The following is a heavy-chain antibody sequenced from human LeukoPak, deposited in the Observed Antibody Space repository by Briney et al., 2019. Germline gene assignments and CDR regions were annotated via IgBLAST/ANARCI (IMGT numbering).Heavy chain of an antibody. D-gene: IGHD3-22*01. Sequence: PSETLSLTCTVSGGSISSYYWSWIRQPPGKGLEWIGYFYYSGSTNYNPSLKSRVTISVDTSKNQFSLKLSSVTAADTAVYYCARDPIDLYDTNAFDIWGQGTMVTVSS. J-gene: IGHJ3*02. CDR3: ARDPIDLYDTNAFDI. CDR1: GGSISSYY. V-gene: IGHV4-59*12. CDR2: FYYSGST.